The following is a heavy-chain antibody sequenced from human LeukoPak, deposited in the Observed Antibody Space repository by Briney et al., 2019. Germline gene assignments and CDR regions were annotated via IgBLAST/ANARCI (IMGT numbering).Heavy chain of an antibody. J-gene: IGHJ4*02. CDR3: AREIGPIQLHLWGSAFDY. Sequence: PLASVKVSCKASGYTFTSYYMHWVRQAPGQGLEWMGIINPSGGTTTYAQKFQGRVTMTRDTSTSTVYMELSSLRYEDTAVYYCAREIGPIQLHLWGSAFDYWGQGTLVTVSS. D-gene: IGHD5-18*01. CDR2: INPSGGTT. V-gene: IGHV1-46*01. CDR1: GYTFTSYY.